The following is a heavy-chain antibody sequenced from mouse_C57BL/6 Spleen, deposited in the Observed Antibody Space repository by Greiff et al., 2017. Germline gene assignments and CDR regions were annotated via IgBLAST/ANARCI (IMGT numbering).Heavy chain of an antibody. D-gene: IGHD2-4*01. CDR2: INYDGSST. CDR1: GFTFSDYY. V-gene: IGHV5-16*01. J-gene: IGHJ2*01. Sequence: EVKVVESEGGLVQPGSSMKLSCTASGFTFSDYYMAWVRQVPEKGLEWVANINYDGSSTYYLDSLKSRFIISRDNAKNILYLQMSSLKSEDTATYYCARDFDYDYFDYWGQGTTLTVSS. CDR3: ARDFDYDYFDY.